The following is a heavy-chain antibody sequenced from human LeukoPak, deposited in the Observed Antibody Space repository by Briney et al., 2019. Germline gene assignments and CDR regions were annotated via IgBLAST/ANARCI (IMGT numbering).Heavy chain of an antibody. CDR1: GLIFTSYS. CDR3: PSFQLEFAP. V-gene: IGHV3-48*01. J-gene: IGHJ5*02. D-gene: IGHD2/OR15-2a*01. Sequence: GGSLRRSCAASGLIFTSYSMNWVRQAPGKGLEWISYISSSSSTIYYAYSVRGRFTISRDNAKNSLYLQMNSLRAEDTAVYYCPSFQLEFAPWGQGTLVTVSS. CDR2: ISSSSSTI.